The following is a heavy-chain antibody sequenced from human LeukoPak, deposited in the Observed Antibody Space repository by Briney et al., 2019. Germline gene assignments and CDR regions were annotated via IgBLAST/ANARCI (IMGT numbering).Heavy chain of an antibody. J-gene: IGHJ4*02. Sequence: GRPLRLSCAASGFIFTYYGMHWVRQAPGKGLEWLAVIWPDGTIQYYADPVKGRFTISRDNSKNTLYLQLTGLRADDSAVYYCARHNHDWGWDFWGQGAQVTVSS. V-gene: IGHV3-33*01. CDR3: ARHNHDWGWDF. CDR2: IWPDGTIQ. D-gene: IGHD2-8*02. CDR1: GFIFTYYG.